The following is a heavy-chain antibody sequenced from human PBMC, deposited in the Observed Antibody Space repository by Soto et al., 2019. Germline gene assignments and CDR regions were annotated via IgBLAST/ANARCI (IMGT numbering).Heavy chain of an antibody. CDR2: ISYDGSNK. CDR1: GFTFSSYA. J-gene: IGHJ1*01. V-gene: IGHV3-30-3*01. D-gene: IGHD3-22*01. Sequence: QVQLVESGGGVVQPGRSLRLSCAASGFTFSSYAMHWVRQAPGKGLEWVAVISYDGSNKYYADSVKGRFTISRDNSKNTLYLQKNCLRAVDTAVYYCARHLVESYDSSGYGLNCDHGTLVTVSS. CDR3: ARHLVESYDSSGYGLN.